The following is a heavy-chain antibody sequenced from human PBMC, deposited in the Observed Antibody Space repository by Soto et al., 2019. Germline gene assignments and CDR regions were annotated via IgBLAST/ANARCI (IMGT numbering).Heavy chain of an antibody. J-gene: IGHJ3*02. CDR1: GFTFRSYC. V-gene: IGHV3-30*18. D-gene: IGHD1-26*01. Sequence: PGGSLRLSCAACGFTFRSYCIHWVRQAPAKGLEWVAVISYDGINTYYADSVKGRFTISRDNSKNTLYLQMNSLRAEDTAVYYCAKGGAGSTSTAFDIGGHGTMV. CDR3: AKGGAGSTSTAFDI. CDR2: ISYDGINT.